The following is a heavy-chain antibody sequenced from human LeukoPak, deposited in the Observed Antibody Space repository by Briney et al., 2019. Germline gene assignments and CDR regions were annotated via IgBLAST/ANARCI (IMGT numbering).Heavy chain of an antibody. J-gene: IGHJ4*02. CDR2: INHSGST. D-gene: IGHD5-18*01. CDR3: ARRKDTAMVFDY. V-gene: IGHV4-34*01. CDR1: GGSFSGYY. Sequence: SETLSLTCAVYGGSFSGYYWSWIRQPPGKGLEWIGEINHSGSTNYNPSLKSRVTISVDTSKNQFSLKLSSVTAADTAVYYCARRKDTAMVFDYWGQGTLVTVSS.